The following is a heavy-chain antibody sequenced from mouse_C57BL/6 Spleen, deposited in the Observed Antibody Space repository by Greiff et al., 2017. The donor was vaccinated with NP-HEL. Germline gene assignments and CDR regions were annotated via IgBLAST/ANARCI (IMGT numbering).Heavy chain of an antibody. CDR1: GYAFSSSW. CDR2: IYPGDGDT. CDR3: ASFYAMDY. V-gene: IGHV1-82*01. J-gene: IGHJ4*01. Sequence: ESGPELVKPGASVKISCKASGYAFSSSWMNWVKQRPGKGLEWIGRIYPGDGDTNYNGKFKGKATLTADKSSSTAYMQLSSLTSEDSAVYFCASFYAMDYWGQGTSVTVSS.